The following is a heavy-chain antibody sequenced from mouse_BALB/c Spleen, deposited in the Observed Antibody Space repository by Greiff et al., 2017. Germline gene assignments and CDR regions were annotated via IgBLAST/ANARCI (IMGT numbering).Heavy chain of an antibody. CDR1: GFTFSNYW. CDR2: IRLKSNNYAT. J-gene: IGHJ3*01. Sequence: EVQLQESGGGLVQPGGSMKLSCVASGFTFSNYWMNWVRQSPAKGLEWVAEIRLKSNNYATHYAESVKGRFTISRDDSKSSVYLQMNNLRAEDTGIYYCTRGAWFAYWGQGTLVTVSA. V-gene: IGHV6-6*02. CDR3: TRGAWFAY.